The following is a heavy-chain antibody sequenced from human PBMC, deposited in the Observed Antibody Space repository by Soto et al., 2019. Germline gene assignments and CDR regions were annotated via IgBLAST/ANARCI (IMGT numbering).Heavy chain of an antibody. CDR3: ARTESGTFDP. J-gene: IGHJ5*02. D-gene: IGHD1-7*01. CDR2: IYHSGST. Sequence: PSETLSLTCTVSGGSISSGGYCWSWIRQHPGKGLEWIGYIYHSGSTYYNPSLKSRVTISVDRSKNQFSLKLSSVTAADTAVYYCARTESGTFDPWGQGTLVTVSS. V-gene: IGHV4-30-2*01. CDR1: GGSISSGGYC.